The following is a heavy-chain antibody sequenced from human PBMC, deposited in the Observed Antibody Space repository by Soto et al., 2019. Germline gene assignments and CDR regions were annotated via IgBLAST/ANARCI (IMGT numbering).Heavy chain of an antibody. V-gene: IGHV1-8*01. Sequence: ASVKVSCKASGYTFTSYDINWVRQATGQGLEWMGWMNPNSGNTGYAQKFQGRVTMTRNTSISTAYMELSSLRSEDTAVYYCARSVGYCSGGRCYSEFDYWGQGTLVNVSS. CDR1: GYTFTSYD. CDR3: ARSVGYCSGGRCYSEFDY. J-gene: IGHJ4*02. CDR2: MNPNSGNT. D-gene: IGHD2-15*01.